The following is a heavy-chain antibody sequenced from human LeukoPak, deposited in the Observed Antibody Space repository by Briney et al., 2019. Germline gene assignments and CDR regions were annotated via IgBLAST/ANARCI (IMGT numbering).Heavy chain of an antibody. CDR1: GFTFSSYA. D-gene: IGHD1-26*01. V-gene: IGHV3-74*01. J-gene: IGHJ6*02. CDR2: INSDGSST. Sequence: GGSLRLSCAASGFTFSSYAMHWVRQAPGKGLVWVSRINSDGSSTSYADSVKGRFTISRDNAKNTLYLQMNSLRAEDTAVYYCARVNGGSFDLAYYGMDVWGQGTTVTVSS. CDR3: ARVNGGSFDLAYYGMDV.